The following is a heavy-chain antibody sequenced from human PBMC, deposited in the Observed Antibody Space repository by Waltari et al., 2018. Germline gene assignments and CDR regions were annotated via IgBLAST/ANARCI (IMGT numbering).Heavy chain of an antibody. CDR2: IYYSGST. CDR3: AREVAGGAY. Sequence: QLQLQESGPGLVKPSATLSLTCTVSGGSISSSRYYWGWIRQPPGKGLEWIGSIYYSGSTYYNPSLKSRVTISVDTSKNQFSLKLSSVTAADTAVYYCAREVAGGAYWGQGTLVTVSS. J-gene: IGHJ4*02. D-gene: IGHD6-13*01. CDR1: GGSISSSRYY. V-gene: IGHV4-39*07.